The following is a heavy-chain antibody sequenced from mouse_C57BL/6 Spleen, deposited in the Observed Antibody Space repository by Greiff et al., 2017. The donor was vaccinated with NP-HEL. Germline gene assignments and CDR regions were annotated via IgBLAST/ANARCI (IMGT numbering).Heavy chain of an antibody. CDR1: GYTFTSYW. Sequence: QVQLQQSGAELVKPGASVKLSCKASGYTFTSYWMHWVKQRPGQGLEWIGMIHPNSGSTNYNEKFKSKATLTVDKSSSTAYMQLSSLTSEDSAVYYCARVDYDGTGDYWGQGTTLTVSS. D-gene: IGHD2-4*01. J-gene: IGHJ2*01. CDR2: IHPNSGST. CDR3: ARVDYDGTGDY. V-gene: IGHV1-64*01.